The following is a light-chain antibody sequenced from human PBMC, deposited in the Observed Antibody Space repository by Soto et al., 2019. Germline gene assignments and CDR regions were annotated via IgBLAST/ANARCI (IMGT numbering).Light chain of an antibody. J-gene: IGKJ4*01. V-gene: IGKV3-11*01. CDR1: QSVSSY. Sequence: EIVLTQSPATQSLSPGERATLSCRASQSVSSYLAWYQQKPGQAPRLLIYDASNRATGIPARFSGSGSGTAFTLSISSLEPEDFAVYYCQQRSKWPLTFGGGTKVEIK. CDR2: DAS. CDR3: QQRSKWPLT.